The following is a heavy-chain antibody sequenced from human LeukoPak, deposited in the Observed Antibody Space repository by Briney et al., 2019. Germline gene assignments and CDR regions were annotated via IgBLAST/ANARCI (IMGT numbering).Heavy chain of an antibody. V-gene: IGHV5-51*01. CDR3: ARRGVYYGVFSWYFDL. Sequence: GESLKISCGASGYSFTSYWIAWVRRMPGGGLEWVGIIYPGDSDTKYNPSFQGQVTISVDKSLNTAYLQWSSLKASDTAIYYCARRGVYYGVFSWYFDLWGRGTLVTVSS. D-gene: IGHD1-26*01. CDR1: GYSFTSYW. J-gene: IGHJ2*01. CDR2: IYPGDSDT.